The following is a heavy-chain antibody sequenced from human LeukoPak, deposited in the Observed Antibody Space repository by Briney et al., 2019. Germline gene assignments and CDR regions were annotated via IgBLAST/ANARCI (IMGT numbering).Heavy chain of an antibody. D-gene: IGHD2-8*02. J-gene: IGHJ3*02. Sequence: GGSLRLSCAASGFTFTNYWRTWVRQAPGKGLEWVANINQDGSGESYVDSVKGRFTISRDNAKNSVSLQMHGLRVEDTAVYYCARHWWHGLDIWGQGTLVTVSS. CDR1: GFTFTNYW. CDR3: ARHWWHGLDI. CDR2: INQDGSGE. V-gene: IGHV3-7*01.